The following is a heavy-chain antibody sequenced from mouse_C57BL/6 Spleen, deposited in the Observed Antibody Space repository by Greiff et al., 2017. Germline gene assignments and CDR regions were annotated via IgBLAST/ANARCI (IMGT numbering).Heavy chain of an antibody. CDR2: ISSGGDYI. CDR3: TRDRGGSSHWYFDV. CDR1: GFTFSSYA. V-gene: IGHV5-9-1*02. J-gene: IGHJ1*03. D-gene: IGHD1-1*01. Sequence: EVQVVESGEGLVKPGGSLKLSCAASGFTFSSYAMSWVRQTPEKRLEWVAYISSGGDYIYYADTVKGRFTISRDNARNTLYLQMSSLKSEDTAMYYCTRDRGGSSHWYFDVWGTGTTVTVSS.